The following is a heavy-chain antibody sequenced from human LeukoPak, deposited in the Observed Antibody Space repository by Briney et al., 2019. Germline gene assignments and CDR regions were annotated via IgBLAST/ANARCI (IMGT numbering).Heavy chain of an antibody. CDR2: ISAYNGNT. J-gene: IGHJ4*02. CDR3: ARETYYYDSSGYYYPDH. V-gene: IGHV1-18*01. CDR1: GHTFTSYG. Sequence: ASVKVSCKASGHTFTSYGISWVRQAPGQGLEWMGWISAYNGNTNYAQKLQGRVTMTTDTSTSTAYMELRSLRSDDTAVYYCARETYYYDSSGYYYPDHWGQGTLVTVSS. D-gene: IGHD3-22*01.